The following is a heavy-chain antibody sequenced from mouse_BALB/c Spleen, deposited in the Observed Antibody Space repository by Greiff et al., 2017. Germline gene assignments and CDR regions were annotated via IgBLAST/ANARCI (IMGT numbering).Heavy chain of an antibody. V-gene: IGHV1-31*01. CDR3: ARSSDTWFAY. Sequence: VQLKESGPELVKPGASVKISCKASGYSFTGYYMHWVKQSHVKSLEWIGRINPYNGATSYNQNFKDKASLTVDKSSSTAYMELHSLTSEDSAVYYCARSSDTWFAYWGQGTLVTVSA. D-gene: IGHD1-3*01. CDR1: GYSFTGYY. J-gene: IGHJ3*01. CDR2: INPYNGAT.